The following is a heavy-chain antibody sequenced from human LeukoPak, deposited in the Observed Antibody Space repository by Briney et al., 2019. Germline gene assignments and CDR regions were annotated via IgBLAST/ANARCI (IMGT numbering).Heavy chain of an antibody. J-gene: IGHJ4*02. CDR1: GGSISSGGYC. V-gene: IGHV4-31*03. D-gene: IGHD3-22*01. CDR3: AREPPVSYYDSSGYSDY. Sequence: SQTLSLTCTVSGGSISSGGYCWSWIRQHPGKGLEWIGYIYYSGSTYYNPSLKSRVTISVDTSKNQFSLKLSSVTAADTAVYYCAREPPVSYYDSSGYSDYWGQGTLVTVSS. CDR2: IYYSGST.